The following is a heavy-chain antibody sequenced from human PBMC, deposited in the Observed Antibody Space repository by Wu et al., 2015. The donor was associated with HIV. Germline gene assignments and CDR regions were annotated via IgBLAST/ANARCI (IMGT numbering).Heavy chain of an antibody. Sequence: QVQLLQSGAEVQKPGASVKVSCKASGYTFTTYDINWVRQASGQGLEYMGWMNPNNGNTASAQRFQGRITMTRTTSTSTAYLELSSLTSEDTAVYYCVRGRYELGYWGQGTLVTVSS. CDR3: VRGRYELGY. D-gene: IGHD5-12*01. J-gene: IGHJ4*02. CDR2: MNPNNGNT. CDR1: GYTFTTYD. V-gene: IGHV1-8*02.